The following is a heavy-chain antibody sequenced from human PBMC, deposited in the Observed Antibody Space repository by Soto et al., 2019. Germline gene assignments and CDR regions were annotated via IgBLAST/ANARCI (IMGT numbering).Heavy chain of an antibody. Sequence: SETLSLTCAVYGGSFSGYYWSWIRQPPGKGLEWIGEINHSGSTKYNPSLKSRVTISVDTSKNQFSLKLSSVTAADTALYYCARGRTCSGGSCYRSHYYYYYGMDVWGQGTTVTVSS. V-gene: IGHV4-34*01. J-gene: IGHJ6*02. CDR2: INHSGST. CDR3: ARGRTCSGGSCYRSHYYYYYGMDV. CDR1: GGSFSGYY. D-gene: IGHD2-15*01.